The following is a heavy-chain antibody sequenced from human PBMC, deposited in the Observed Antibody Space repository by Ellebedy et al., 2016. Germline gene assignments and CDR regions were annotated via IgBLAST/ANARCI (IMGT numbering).Heavy chain of an antibody. CDR3: ARDVDIGSQQWPGRLDY. Sequence: GESLKISCAASGIIFSDSAMHWVRQAPGKGLEWVAVISFDGSKKYYADSVKGRFIISRDNSKKTLFLQMNSLRSEDTALYYCARDVDIGSQQWPGRLDYWGQGTLVTVSS. V-gene: IGHV3-30*04. D-gene: IGHD6-19*01. J-gene: IGHJ4*02. CDR2: ISFDGSKK. CDR1: GIIFSDSA.